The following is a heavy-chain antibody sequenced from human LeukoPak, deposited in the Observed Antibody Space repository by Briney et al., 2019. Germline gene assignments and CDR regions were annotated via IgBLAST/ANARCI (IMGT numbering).Heavy chain of an antibody. CDR2: ISSSGTTT. D-gene: IGHD6-19*01. V-gene: IGHV3-48*03. Sequence: GGSLRLSCAASGFTFSSYEMNWVRQAPGKGLEWVSYISSSGTTTYYAASVKGRFTISRDNAKNSLYLQMNSLRAEDTAVYYCASLYSSGWYWDFGAADADYMDVWGKGTKVTVSS. CDR1: GFTFSSYE. CDR3: ASLYSSGWYWDFGAADADYMDV. J-gene: IGHJ6*03.